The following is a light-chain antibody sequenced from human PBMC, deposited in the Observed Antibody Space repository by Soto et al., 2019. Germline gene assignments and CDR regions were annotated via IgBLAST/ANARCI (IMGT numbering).Light chain of an antibody. CDR2: EVS. J-gene: IGLJ3*02. CDR3: SSYTSSSTRV. V-gene: IGLV2-14*01. CDR1: SSDVGGYNY. Sequence: QSALTKPASVSGSPGQSITISCTGTSSDVGGYNYVSWYQQHPGKAPKLMIYEVSNRPSGVSNRFSGSKSGNTASLTISGLQAEDEAEYYCSSYTSSSTRVFGGGTKLTVL.